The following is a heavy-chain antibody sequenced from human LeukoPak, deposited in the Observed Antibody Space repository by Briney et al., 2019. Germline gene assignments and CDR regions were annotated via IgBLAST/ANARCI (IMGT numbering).Heavy chain of an antibody. CDR1: GFTFSSYA. D-gene: IGHD4-17*01. CDR3: ARDRLTTVTTFHFDY. Sequence: GSLRLSCAASGFTFSSYAMSWVRQAPGKGLEWVAVIWSDSTNKYYADSVRGRFTISRDNSKNTLYLQMSSLRAEDTAMYYCARDRLTTVTTFHFDYWGQGTLVTVSS. J-gene: IGHJ4*02. V-gene: IGHV3-33*08. CDR2: IWSDSTNK.